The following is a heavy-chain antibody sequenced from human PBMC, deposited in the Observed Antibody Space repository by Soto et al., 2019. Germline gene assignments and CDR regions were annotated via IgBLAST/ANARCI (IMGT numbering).Heavy chain of an antibody. Sequence: GGSLRLSCAVSGFTCNSNDMTWVRQAPGKGLEWVSTISSSGAFTYHADSVRGRLTISRDNSKNTVYLQMNSLRAEDTAVYYCVKHQVSLVRGISPFDYWGQGALVTVSS. CDR2: ISSSGAFT. CDR3: VKHQVSLVRGISPFDY. V-gene: IGHV3-23*01. D-gene: IGHD3-10*01. CDR1: GFTCNSND. J-gene: IGHJ4*02.